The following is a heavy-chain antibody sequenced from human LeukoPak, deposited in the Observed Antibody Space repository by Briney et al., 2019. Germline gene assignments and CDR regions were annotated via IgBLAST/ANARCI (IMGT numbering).Heavy chain of an antibody. D-gene: IGHD3-10*02. V-gene: IGHV3-48*03. CDR2: ISTSGSTT. J-gene: IGHJ4*02. CDR3: ARGALHVFDY. Sequence: GSLRLSCAASGFTFSSYEMNWVRQAPGKGLEWVSCISTSGSTTYYADSVKGRFTISRDNAKNSLFLQMNTLTAEDTAVYYCARGALHVFDYWGQGTPVTVSS. CDR1: GFTFSSYE.